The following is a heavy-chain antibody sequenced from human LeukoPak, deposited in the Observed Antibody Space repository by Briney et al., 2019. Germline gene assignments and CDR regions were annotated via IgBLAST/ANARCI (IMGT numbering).Heavy chain of an antibody. V-gene: IGHV3-48*03. CDR3: ARTERLLWFGDLSY. CDR1: GFTFSSYE. D-gene: IGHD3-10*01. Sequence: TGGSLRLSCAASGFTFSSYEMNWVRQAPGKGLEWVSYISSSGSTIYYADSVKGRFTISRDNAKNSLYLQMNSLRAEDTAVYYCARTERLLWFGDLSYWGQGTLVTVSS. CDR2: ISSSGSTI. J-gene: IGHJ4*02.